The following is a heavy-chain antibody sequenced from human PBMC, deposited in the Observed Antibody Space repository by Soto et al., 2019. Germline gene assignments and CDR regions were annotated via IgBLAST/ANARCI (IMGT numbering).Heavy chain of an antibody. CDR2: IYHTGST. D-gene: IGHD6-19*01. CDR1: GGSINSGGYS. J-gene: IGHJ4*02. Sequence: SETLSLTCTVSGGSINSGGYSWTWIRQPPGKGLEWIGFIYHTGSTNYNPSLKSRVTISVDTSKNQFSLKLSSVTAADTAVYYCTRGSGWYAYWGQGTLVTVSS. V-gene: IGHV4-61*08. CDR3: TRGSGWYAY.